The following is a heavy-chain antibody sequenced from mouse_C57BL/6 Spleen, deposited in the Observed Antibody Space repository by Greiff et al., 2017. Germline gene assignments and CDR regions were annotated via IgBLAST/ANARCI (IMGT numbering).Heavy chain of an antibody. D-gene: IGHD1-1*01. J-gene: IGHJ2*01. CDR2: IYPSDSET. CDR1: GYTFTSYW. Sequence: QVHVKQSGAELVRPGSSVKLSCKASGYTFTSYWMDWVKQRPGQGLEWIGNIYPSDSETHYNQKFKDKATLTVDKSSSTAYMQLSSLTSEDSAVYYCARSFITTVVAPFDYWGQGTTLTVSS. V-gene: IGHV1-61*01. CDR3: ARSFITTVVAPFDY.